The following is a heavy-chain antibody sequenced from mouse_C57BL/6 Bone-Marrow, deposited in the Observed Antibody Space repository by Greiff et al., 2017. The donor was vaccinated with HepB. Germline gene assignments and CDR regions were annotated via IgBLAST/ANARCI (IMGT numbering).Heavy chain of an antibody. CDR2: IDPSDSYT. V-gene: IGHV1-69*01. CDR1: GYTFTSYW. D-gene: IGHD4-1*01. J-gene: IGHJ1*03. CDR3: ARGGLTGTLDWYFDV. Sequence: VQLQQPGAELVMPGASVKLSCKASGYTFTSYWMHWVKQTPGQGLEWIGEIDPSDSYTNYNQKFKGKSTLTVDKSSSTAYMQLSSLTSEDSAVYYCARGGLTGTLDWYFDVWGTGTTVTVSS.